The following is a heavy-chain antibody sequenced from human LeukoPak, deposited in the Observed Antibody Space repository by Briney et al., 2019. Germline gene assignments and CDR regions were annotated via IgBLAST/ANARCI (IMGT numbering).Heavy chain of an antibody. CDR1: GFTFSSYS. CDR3: ASGACYYDSSGYYIPCYFDY. Sequence: GGSLRLSCAASGFTFSSYSMNWVRQAPGKGLEWVSSISRSSSSYIYYADSVKGRFTISRDNAKNSLYLQMNSLRAEDTAVYYCASGACYYDSSGYYIPCYFDYWGQGTLVTVSS. V-gene: IGHV3-21*01. D-gene: IGHD3-22*01. CDR2: ISRSSSSYI. J-gene: IGHJ4*02.